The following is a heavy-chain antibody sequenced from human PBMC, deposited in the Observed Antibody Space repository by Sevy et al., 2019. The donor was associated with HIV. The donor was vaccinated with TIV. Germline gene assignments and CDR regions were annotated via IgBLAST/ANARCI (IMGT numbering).Heavy chain of an antibody. V-gene: IGHV4-38-2*01. J-gene: IGHJ3*02. CDR1: GYSISSDDY. CDR3: ARTFRGNFETRATAFNI. Sequence: SETLSLTCAVSGYSISSDDYWVWIRQPPGKGLEWIGNIYHSGNTYYNPSLKSRVTMSLDTSMNQFSLRLTSVTAADTAVYYCARTFRGNFETRATAFNIWGQGTMVTVSS. CDR2: IYHSGNT. D-gene: IGHD1-7*01.